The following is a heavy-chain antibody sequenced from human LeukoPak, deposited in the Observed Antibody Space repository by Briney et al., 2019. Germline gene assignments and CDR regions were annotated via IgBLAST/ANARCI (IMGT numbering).Heavy chain of an antibody. Sequence: ASVKVSCKTSGYMFTGYYIHWVRQAPGQGLEWMGWINTNTGNPTYAQGFTGRFVFSLDTSVSTAYLQISSLKAEDTAVYYCARKTDYYGSGNLGYWGQGTLVTVSS. D-gene: IGHD3-10*01. J-gene: IGHJ4*02. CDR1: GYMFTGYY. CDR2: INTNTGNP. CDR3: ARKTDYYGSGNLGY. V-gene: IGHV7-4-1*02.